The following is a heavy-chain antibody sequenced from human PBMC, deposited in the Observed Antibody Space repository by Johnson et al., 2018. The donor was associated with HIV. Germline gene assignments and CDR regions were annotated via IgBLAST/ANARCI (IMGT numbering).Heavy chain of an antibody. J-gene: IGHJ3*02. CDR1: GFTFDDYG. D-gene: IGHD5-12*01. CDR2: ISWDGGST. Sequence: VQLVESGGGVVRPGGSLRLSCAASGFTFDDYGMSWVRQAPGKGLEWVSLISWDGGSTYYAASVKGRFTSFRDNSKNTLYLQMNSLRAEDTAVYYCAKSLPGYDAFDIWGQGTMVTVSS. CDR3: AKSLPGYDAFDI. V-gene: IGHV3-20*04.